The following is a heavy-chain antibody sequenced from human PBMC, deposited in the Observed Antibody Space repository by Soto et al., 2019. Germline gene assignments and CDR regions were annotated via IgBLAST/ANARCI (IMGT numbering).Heavy chain of an antibody. CDR2: INHRGST. CDR1: GGSFSGYY. J-gene: IGHJ4*02. CDR3: ARGRVVEDIVVVVAASTFHY. D-gene: IGHD2-15*01. V-gene: IGHV4-34*01. Sequence: QVQLQQWGAGLLKPSETLSLTCAVYGGSFSGYYWSWIRQPPGKGLEWIGIINHRGSTNYNPSLKSRVTISVDTSKNQFSLKLSSVTAADTAVFYCARGRVVEDIVVVVAASTFHYWGQGTLVTVSS.